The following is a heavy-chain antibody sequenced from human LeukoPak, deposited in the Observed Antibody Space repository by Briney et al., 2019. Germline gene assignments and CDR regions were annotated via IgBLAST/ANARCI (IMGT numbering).Heavy chain of an antibody. Sequence: PSETLSLTCTVFGGSISTYYWTWIRQPPGKGLEWIGYNHYTGSTNHNPSLKSRVTMSVDTSKNQFSLKLSSVTAADTAVYYCARGRSGGDWFDSWGQGTLVTVSS. V-gene: IGHV4-59*01. CDR1: GGSISTYY. D-gene: IGHD3-10*01. J-gene: IGHJ5*01. CDR3: ARGRSGGDWFDS. CDR2: NHYTGST.